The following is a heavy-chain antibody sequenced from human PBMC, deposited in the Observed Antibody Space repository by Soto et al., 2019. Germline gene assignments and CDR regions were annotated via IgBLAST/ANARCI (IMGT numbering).Heavy chain of an antibody. CDR1: GFTFSTYS. J-gene: IGHJ4*02. V-gene: IGHV3-21*01. Sequence: GGSLRLSCAASGFTFSTYSINWVRQAPGKGLEWVSSISSGSKYIYYADSVKGRFTVSRDNAKNLLYLQMNSLRAEDTAVYYCARVPLKIAAGTGKAHFDYRSQGTPVTGSS. CDR3: ARVPLKIAAGTGKAHFDY. D-gene: IGHD6-13*01. CDR2: ISSGSKYI.